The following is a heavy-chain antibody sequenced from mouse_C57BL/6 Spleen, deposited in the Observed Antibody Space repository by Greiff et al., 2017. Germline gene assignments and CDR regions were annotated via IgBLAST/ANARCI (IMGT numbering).Heavy chain of an antibody. CDR1: GFNIKDYY. CDR2: IDPEDGDT. V-gene: IGHV14-1*01. CDR3: TTRFRLWMWAY. Sequence: VHVKQSGAELVRPGASVKLSCTASGFNIKDYYMHWVKQRPEQGLEWIGRIDPEDGDTEYAPKFQGKATMTADTSSNTAYLQLSSLTSEDTAVYYCTTRFRLWMWAYWGQGTLVTVSA. D-gene: IGHD1-1*02. J-gene: IGHJ3*01.